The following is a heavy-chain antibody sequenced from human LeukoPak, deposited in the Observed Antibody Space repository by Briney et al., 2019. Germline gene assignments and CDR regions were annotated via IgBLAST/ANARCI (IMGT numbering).Heavy chain of an antibody. CDR2: IYYSGST. J-gene: IGHJ4*02. CDR3: ARHRDGPLYFDY. CDR1: GGSISSSYYY. D-gene: IGHD5-24*01. V-gene: IGHV4-39*01. Sequence: SETLSLTCTVSGGSISSSYYYWGWIRQPPGKGLEWIGSIYYSGSTYYNPSLKSRVTISVDTSKNQFSLKLSSVTAADTAVYYCARHRDGPLYFDYWGQGTLVTVSS.